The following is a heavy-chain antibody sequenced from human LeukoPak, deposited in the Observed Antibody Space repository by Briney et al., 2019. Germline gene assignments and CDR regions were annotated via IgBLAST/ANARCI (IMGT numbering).Heavy chain of an antibody. V-gene: IGHV1-24*01. CDR1: GYTLTELS. J-gene: IGHJ4*02. CDR3: ATAAVVPAALFDY. Sequence: ASVKVSCMVSGYTLTELSMHWVRQAPGKGLEWMGGFDPEDGETIYAQKFQGRVTMTGDTSTGTAYMELSSLRSEDTAVYYCATAAVVPAALFDYWGQGTLVTVSS. D-gene: IGHD2-2*01. CDR2: FDPEDGET.